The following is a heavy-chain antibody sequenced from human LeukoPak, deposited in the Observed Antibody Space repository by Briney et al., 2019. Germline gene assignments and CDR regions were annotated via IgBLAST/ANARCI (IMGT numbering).Heavy chain of an antibody. J-gene: IGHJ4*02. CDR3: ASPVGATADY. Sequence: GGSLRLSCAASGFTFSNYPMHWVRQAPGKGLEWVAVISYDGSNKYYADSVKGRFTISRDKSKNTLYLQMNSLRAEDTAVYYCASPVGATADYWGQGTPVTVSS. CDR1: GFTFSNYP. V-gene: IGHV3-30-3*01. D-gene: IGHD1-26*01. CDR2: ISYDGSNK.